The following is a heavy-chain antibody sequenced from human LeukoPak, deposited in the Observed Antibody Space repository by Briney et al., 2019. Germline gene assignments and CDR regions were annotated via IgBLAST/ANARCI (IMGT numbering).Heavy chain of an antibody. J-gene: IGHJ3*02. Sequence: SETLSLTCSVSGYSISSGSYWGWIRQPPGKGLEWIGSIYHSGSTYYNPSLKSRVTISVDTSKNQFSLKLSSVTAADTAVYFCARGPYSYDSSGAFDIWGQGTMVTVSS. V-gene: IGHV4-38-2*02. CDR2: IYHSGST. D-gene: IGHD3-22*01. CDR3: ARGPYSYDSSGAFDI. CDR1: GYSISSGSY.